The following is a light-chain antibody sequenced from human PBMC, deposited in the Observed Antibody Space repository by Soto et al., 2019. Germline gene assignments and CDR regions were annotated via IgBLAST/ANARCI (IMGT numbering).Light chain of an antibody. CDR1: PSLLHSNGYNY. J-gene: IGKJ2*02. CDR3: MQALQTPRT. Sequence: DIVMTQAPLSLPVTPGEPASISCRSSPSLLHSNGYNYLDWYLQKPGQSPPLLIYLGSNRASGVPDRFSVSGSAADFTLTVSRVEAEDVGVYDCMQALQTPRTFGQGTKLETK. V-gene: IGKV2-28*01. CDR2: LGS.